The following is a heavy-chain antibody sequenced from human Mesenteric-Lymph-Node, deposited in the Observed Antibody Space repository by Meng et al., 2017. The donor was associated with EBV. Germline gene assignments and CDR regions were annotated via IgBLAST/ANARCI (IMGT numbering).Heavy chain of an antibody. J-gene: IGHJ4*02. CDR3: ARDYCSSTSCLFDY. D-gene: IGHD2-2*01. CDR2: INPNSGGT. Sequence: VQLVQSGAEVKNPGASVKVSCKASGYTFTGYYMHWVRQAPGQGLEWMGRINPNSGGTNYAQKFQGRVTMTRDTSISTAYMELSRLNSEDTAVYYCARDYCSSTSCLFDYWGQGTLVTVSS. CDR1: GYTFTGYY. V-gene: IGHV1-2*06.